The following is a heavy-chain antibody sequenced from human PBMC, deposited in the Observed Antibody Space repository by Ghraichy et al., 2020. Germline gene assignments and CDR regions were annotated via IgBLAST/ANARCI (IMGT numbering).Heavy chain of an antibody. CDR3: ARIPIAVAGERSDY. J-gene: IGHJ4*02. Sequence: SETLSLTCTVSGGSISSYYWSWIRQPPGKGLEWIGYIYYSGSTNYNPSLKSRVTISVDTSKNQFSLKLSSVTAADTAVYYCARIPIAVAGERSDYWGQGTLVTVSS. V-gene: IGHV4-59*01. CDR2: IYYSGST. D-gene: IGHD6-19*01. CDR1: GGSISSYY.